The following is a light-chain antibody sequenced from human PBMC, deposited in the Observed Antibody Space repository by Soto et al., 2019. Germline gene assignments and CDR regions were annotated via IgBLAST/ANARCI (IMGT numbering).Light chain of an antibody. CDR2: DAS. CDR1: QSVSSSY. V-gene: IGKV3-20*01. CDR3: QQYGSSPYT. Sequence: EIVLTQSPGTLSLSPGERATLSCRASQSVSSSYLAWYQQKPGQAPRLLIYDASSRATGIPDRFSGSGSGTDFTLTISRLEPEDFAVYFWQQYGSSPYTFGHGTKLEIK. J-gene: IGKJ2*01.